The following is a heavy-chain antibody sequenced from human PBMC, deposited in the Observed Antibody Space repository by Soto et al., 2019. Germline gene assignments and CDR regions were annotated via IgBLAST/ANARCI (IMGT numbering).Heavy chain of an antibody. D-gene: IGHD4-17*01. Sequence: GGSLRLSCAASGFTFSDYYMSWIRQAPGKGLEWVSYISSSGSTIYYADSVKGRFTISRDNAKNSLYLQMNSLRAEDTAVYYCARVHRSTVTTCYFDYWGQGTRVTVSS. J-gene: IGHJ4*02. CDR2: ISSSGSTI. V-gene: IGHV3-11*01. CDR3: ARVHRSTVTTCYFDY. CDR1: GFTFSDYY.